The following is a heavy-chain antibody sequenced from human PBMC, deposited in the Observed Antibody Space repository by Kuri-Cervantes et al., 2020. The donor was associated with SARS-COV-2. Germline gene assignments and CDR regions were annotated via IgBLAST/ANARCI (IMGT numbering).Heavy chain of an antibody. J-gene: IGHJ5*01. CDR3: ARVESNSGWDMISGPPGWFDF. D-gene: IGHD6-19*01. V-gene: IGHV1-2*02. CDR1: GYGFTGYY. Sequence: ASVKVSCKASGYGFTGYYVHWVRQAPGQGLDWMGWIKPNSGGTNYAQKFQGRVTMTRDTSISTAYMELRRLRSDDTAMYYCARVESNSGWDMISGPPGWFDFWGQGTLVTVSS. CDR2: IKPNSGGT.